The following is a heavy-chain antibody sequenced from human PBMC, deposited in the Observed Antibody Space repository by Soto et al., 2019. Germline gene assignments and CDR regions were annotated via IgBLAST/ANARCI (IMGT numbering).Heavy chain of an antibody. J-gene: IGHJ4*02. V-gene: IGHV3-23*01. D-gene: IGHD3-9*01. Sequence: EVQLLESGGGLVQPGGSLRLSCAASGFTFSSYAMSWVRQAPGKGLEWVSAISGSGGSTYYADAVKGRFTISRDNSKNTLYLQMNSLRAEDTAGYDCAKANLLTGYYSYYFDYWGQGTLVTVSS. CDR2: ISGSGGST. CDR1: GFTFSSYA. CDR3: AKANLLTGYYSYYFDY.